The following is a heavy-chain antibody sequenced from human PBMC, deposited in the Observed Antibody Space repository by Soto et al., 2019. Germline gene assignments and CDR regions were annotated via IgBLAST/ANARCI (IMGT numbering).Heavy chain of an antibody. J-gene: IGHJ4*02. V-gene: IGHV1-18*03. CDR3: ARDPRYCTVASCYGDYSFDL. D-gene: IGHD2-8*02. CDR1: GETCSNIL. CDR2: ISSYNGNT. Sequence: QVLLVQCGAEVKMPGASVKVSCKASGETCSNILLSWVRLAPGQRLESLVWISSYNGNTVYAQSLQGRVTMTTDTSTTTAYMELRSLRSDDMAVYYCARDPRYCTVASCYGDYSFDLWGQGTLVTVSS.